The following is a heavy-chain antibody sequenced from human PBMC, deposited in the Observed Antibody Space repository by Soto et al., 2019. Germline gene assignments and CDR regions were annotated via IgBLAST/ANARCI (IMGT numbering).Heavy chain of an antibody. D-gene: IGHD5-12*01. CDR1: GGTFSSYT. Sequence: GASVKVSCKASGGTFSSYTISWVRQAPGQGLEWMGWISAYNGNTNYAQKLQGRVTMTTDTSTSTAYMELRSLRSDDTAVYYCARDIGYSGYGGIISSLNYYYYYMDVWGKGTTVTVSS. J-gene: IGHJ6*03. CDR3: ARDIGYSGYGGIISSLNYYYYYMDV. CDR2: ISAYNGNT. V-gene: IGHV1-18*01.